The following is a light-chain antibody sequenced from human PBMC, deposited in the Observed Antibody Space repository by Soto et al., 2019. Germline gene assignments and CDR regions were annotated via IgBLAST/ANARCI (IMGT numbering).Light chain of an antibody. J-gene: IGKJ1*01. V-gene: IGKV1-39*01. CDR2: AAS. Sequence: DIQMTQSPSSLSASVGDRVTITCRARQSISNYLNWYHQKPGKAPKLLIYAASSLQSGVPSRFSGSGSGTDFTLTISSLLSEDIATSSCEKCYSTPQAFRPGTKV. CDR3: EKCYSTPQA. CDR1: QSISNY.